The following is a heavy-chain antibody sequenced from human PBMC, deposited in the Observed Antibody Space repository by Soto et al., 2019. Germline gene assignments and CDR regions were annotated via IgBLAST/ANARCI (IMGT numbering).Heavy chain of an antibody. V-gene: IGHV3-21*01. J-gene: IGHJ2*01. D-gene: IGHD6-19*01. CDR3: ARDGAEAVAQTGGYFDL. CDR1: GFTFSSYS. Sequence: EVQLVESGGGLVKPGGSLRLSCAASGFTFSSYSMNWVRQAPGKGLEWVSSISSSSSYIYYADSVKGRFTISRDNAKNSLYLQMNGLRAEDTAVYYCARDGAEAVAQTGGYFDLWGRGTLVTVSS. CDR2: ISSSSSYI.